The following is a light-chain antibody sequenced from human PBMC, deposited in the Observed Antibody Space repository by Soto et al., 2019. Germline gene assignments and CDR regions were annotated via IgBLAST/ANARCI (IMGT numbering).Light chain of an antibody. Sequence: IVLTQSPATLSVSTGERATLSWRASQRVIGYLAWYQQKPGLAPRLLIYDASNRATGIPDRFSGSESGKDGTLIISSLQQDDGSVFYCQQRRTWSQTLGQG. V-gene: IGKV3-11*01. J-gene: IGKJ5*01. CDR3: QQRRTWSQT. CDR1: QRVIGY. CDR2: DAS.